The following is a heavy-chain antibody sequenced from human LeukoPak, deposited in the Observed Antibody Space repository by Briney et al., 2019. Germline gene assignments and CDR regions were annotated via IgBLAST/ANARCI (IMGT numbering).Heavy chain of an antibody. D-gene: IGHD2-8*01. V-gene: IGHV1-2*02. Sequence: GASVKVSCKASGYTFTGYYIHWVRQAPGQGLEWMGWINPNSGGTNYAQKFQGRVTMTSDTSINTAYMELSRLRSDDTAMYYCASLNCNNGVCYNFDYWGQGTLVTVSS. CDR3: ASLNCNNGVCYNFDY. J-gene: IGHJ4*02. CDR1: GYTFTGYY. CDR2: INPNSGGT.